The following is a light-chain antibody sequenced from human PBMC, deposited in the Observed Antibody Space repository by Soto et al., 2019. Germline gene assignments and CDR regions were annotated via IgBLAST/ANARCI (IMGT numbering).Light chain of an antibody. J-gene: IGLJ2*01. V-gene: IGLV2-14*01. CDR2: EVS. Sequence: QSALTQPASVSGSPGQSITISCTGTSSDVGGYRYVSWYQQHPGKAPKLMIYEVSNRPSGVSNRFSGSKSGDTASLTISGLQPEDEADYYCSSYTSTTTLEGVFGGGTKVTVL. CDR3: SSYTSTTTLEGV. CDR1: SSDVGGYRY.